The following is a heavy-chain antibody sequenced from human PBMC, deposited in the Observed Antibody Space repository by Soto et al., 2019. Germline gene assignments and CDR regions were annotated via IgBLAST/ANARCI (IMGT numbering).Heavy chain of an antibody. CDR1: GGSISSYY. Sequence: QVQLQESGPGLVKPSETLSLTCTVSGGSISSYYWSWIRQPPGKGLEWIGYIYYSGSTNYNPSLKSRVTXXVXTXXNQFSLKLSSVTAADTAVYYCARGFGSSSGSPMGYWGQGTLVTVSS. V-gene: IGHV4-59*01. J-gene: IGHJ4*02. CDR2: IYYSGST. D-gene: IGHD6-19*01. CDR3: ARGFGSSSGSPMGY.